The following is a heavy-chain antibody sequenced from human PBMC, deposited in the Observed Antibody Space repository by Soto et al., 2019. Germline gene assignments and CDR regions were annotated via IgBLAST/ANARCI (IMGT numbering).Heavy chain of an antibody. J-gene: IGHJ4*01. CDR2: ISSSSSTT. CDR3: ARGVVGGTTD. Sequence: PGGSLRLSCAASGFTFRSYSMNWVRQSPGKGLEWVSYISSSSSTTYYADSVKGRFTISRDNAKNSLYLQMNSLRDEDTALYYCARGVVGGTTDWGHGTLVTVSS. CDR1: GFTFRSYS. D-gene: IGHD1-26*01. V-gene: IGHV3-48*02.